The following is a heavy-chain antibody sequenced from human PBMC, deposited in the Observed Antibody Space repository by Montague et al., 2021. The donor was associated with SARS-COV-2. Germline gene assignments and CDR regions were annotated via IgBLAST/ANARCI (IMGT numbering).Heavy chain of an antibody. V-gene: IGHV3-23*03. CDR3: AKGGCSGGSCYLYNWFDP. CDR2: IYSGYPNT. Sequence: SLRLSSAASGFTFSSYAMSWVRQAPGKGLEWVSVIYSGYPNTYYADSVKGRFTISRDNSKNTLYLQMNSLRAEDTAVYYCAKGGCSGGSCYLYNWFDPWGQGTLVTVSS. D-gene: IGHD2-15*01. CDR1: GFTFSSYA. J-gene: IGHJ5*02.